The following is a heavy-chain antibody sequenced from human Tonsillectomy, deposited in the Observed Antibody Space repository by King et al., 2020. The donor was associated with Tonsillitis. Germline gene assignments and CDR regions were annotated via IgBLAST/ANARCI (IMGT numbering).Heavy chain of an antibody. D-gene: IGHD4-23*01. J-gene: IGHJ1*01. CDR3: ARSYGGNSLYFQH. V-gene: IGHV5-51*01. CDR2: IYPCDSDT. CDR1: GYSFFNYW. Sequence: LQLVQSGAEVKKPGESLKISCKGSGYSFFNYWIGWVRQMPGKGLEWMGIIYPCDSDTRYSPSFQGQVTISADKSISTAYLQWSSLKASDTAIYYCARSYGGNSLYFQHWGQGTLVTVSS.